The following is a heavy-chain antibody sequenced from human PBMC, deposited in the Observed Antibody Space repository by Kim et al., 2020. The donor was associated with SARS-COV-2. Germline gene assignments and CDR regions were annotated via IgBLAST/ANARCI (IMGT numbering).Heavy chain of an antibody. J-gene: IGHJ3*02. Sequence: QKFQGRVTITADESTSTAYMELSSLRSEDTAVYYCARVVVVVAATYAFDIWGQGTMVTVSS. V-gene: IGHV1-69*01. CDR3: ARVVVVVAATYAFDI. D-gene: IGHD2-15*01.